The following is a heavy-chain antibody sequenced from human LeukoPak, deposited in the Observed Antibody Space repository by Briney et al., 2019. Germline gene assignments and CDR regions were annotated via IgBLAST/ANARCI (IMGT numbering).Heavy chain of an antibody. D-gene: IGHD3-22*01. V-gene: IGHV1-8*01. CDR3: ARGFKPANYYDGSGYYY. J-gene: IGHJ4*02. CDR2: MNPNSGNT. Sequence: GASVKVSCKASGYTFTSYDINWVRQATGQGLEWMGRMNPNSGNTGYAQKFQGRVTMTRNTSISTAYMELSSLRSEDTAVYYCARGFKPANYYDGSGYYYWGQGTLVTVSS. CDR1: GYTFTSYD.